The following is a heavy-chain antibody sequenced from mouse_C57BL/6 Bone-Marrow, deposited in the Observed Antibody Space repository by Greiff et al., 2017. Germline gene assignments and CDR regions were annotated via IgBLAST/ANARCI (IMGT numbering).Heavy chain of an antibody. V-gene: IGHV5-16*01. CDR1: GFTFSDYY. Sequence: DVKLVESEGGLVQPGSSMKLSCTASGFTFSDYYIAWVRQVPEKGLEWVANINYDGSSTYYLDSLKSRFIISRDNAKNILYLQMSSLKSEDTATYYCAREIYYGNYAAMDYWGQGTSVTVSS. CDR2: INYDGSST. J-gene: IGHJ4*01. CDR3: AREIYYGNYAAMDY. D-gene: IGHD2-1*01.